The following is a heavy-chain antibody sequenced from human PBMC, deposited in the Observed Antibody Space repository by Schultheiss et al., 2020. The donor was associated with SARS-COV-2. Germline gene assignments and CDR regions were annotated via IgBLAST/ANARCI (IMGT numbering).Heavy chain of an antibody. V-gene: IGHV3-43D*04. Sequence: GGSLRLSCAASGFTFDDYAMHWVRQAPGKGLEWVSLISWDGGSTYYADSVKGRFTISRDNSKNSLYLQMNSLRAEDMAVYYCARMVGATRFDYWGQGTLVTVSS. D-gene: IGHD1-26*01. CDR2: ISWDGGST. CDR3: ARMVGATRFDY. CDR1: GFTFDDYA. J-gene: IGHJ4*02.